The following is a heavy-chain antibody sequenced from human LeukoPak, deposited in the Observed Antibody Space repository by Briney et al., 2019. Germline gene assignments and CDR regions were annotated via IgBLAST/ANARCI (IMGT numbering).Heavy chain of an antibody. V-gene: IGHV1-18*01. CDR2: ISPNSGNT. J-gene: IGHJ6*03. CDR1: GYTFPNFG. CDR3: ARQGVAAAENNYFYYYMDF. Sequence: AAVKVSCKASGYTFPNFGITWVRHAPGQGLEWMGWISPNSGNTKSAQKFQGRVTMTTDTSTSTAYMELRSLRSDDTAVYYCARQGVAAAENNYFYYYMDFWGKGTTVTVSS. D-gene: IGHD6-13*01.